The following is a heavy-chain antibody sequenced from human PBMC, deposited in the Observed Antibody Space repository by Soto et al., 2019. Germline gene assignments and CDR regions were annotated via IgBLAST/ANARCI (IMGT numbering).Heavy chain of an antibody. D-gene: IGHD4-4*01. CDR3: TKDGNDYSHYYYYVMEV. Sequence: LRLSCAASGFTFASYGIHWVRQSPGKVLEWVAVISYDGSNIYYGDSVKGRFTISRDESKKTVYLKMKSLSPEDTALYYCTKDGNDYSHYYYYVMEVWGQGITVTVSS. CDR1: GFTFASYG. V-gene: IGHV3-30*18. CDR2: ISYDGSNI. J-gene: IGHJ6*02.